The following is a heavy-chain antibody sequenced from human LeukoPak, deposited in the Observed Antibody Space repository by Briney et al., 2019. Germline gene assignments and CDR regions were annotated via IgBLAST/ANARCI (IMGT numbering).Heavy chain of an antibody. D-gene: IGHD2-2*01. CDR3: ARADSVPAGDYHYWYMDV. CDR2: VNPNSGGT. Sequence: ASVKVSCKASGYTFTGYYVHWVRQDLRQGLQWMGWVNPNSGGTDYAQKFQGRVTMTRDTSIRTVYMELSSLRSDDTAVYYCARADSVPAGDYHYWYMDVWGKGTTVTVSS. CDR1: GYTFTGYY. V-gene: IGHV1-2*02. J-gene: IGHJ6*03.